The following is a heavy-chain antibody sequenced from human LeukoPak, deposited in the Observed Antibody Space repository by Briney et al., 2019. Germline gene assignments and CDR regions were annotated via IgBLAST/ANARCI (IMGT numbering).Heavy chain of an antibody. D-gene: IGHD3-16*01. CDR2: ISYDGSNK. CDR3: AKGRGAYYYYAMDV. V-gene: IGHV3-30*18. CDR1: GFIFSKCG. Sequence: PGRSLRLSCAASGFIFSKCGMHWVRQAPGKGLERVAVISYDGSNKNYADSVKGRFTISRDNSENTLYLQMNSLRVEDTAVYYCAKGRGAYYYYAMDVWGQGTTVTVSS. J-gene: IGHJ6*02.